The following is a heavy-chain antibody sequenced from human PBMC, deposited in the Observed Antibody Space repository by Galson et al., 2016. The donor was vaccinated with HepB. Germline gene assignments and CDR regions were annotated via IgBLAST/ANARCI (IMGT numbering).Heavy chain of an antibody. CDR1: GCTFTNFP. J-gene: IGHJ4*02. CDR3: AAWRGTANSWSGPFDD. V-gene: IGHV1-3*04. Sequence: SVTVSCKASGCTFTNFPLHWVRQAPGQRLEWMGWIDTDSGKTWYSQNFQGRTTITRDTSASTAYMELSSLRFEDTAVYFCAAWRGTANSWSGPFDDWGQGTLVTVSS. D-gene: IGHD6-13*01. CDR2: IDTDSGKT.